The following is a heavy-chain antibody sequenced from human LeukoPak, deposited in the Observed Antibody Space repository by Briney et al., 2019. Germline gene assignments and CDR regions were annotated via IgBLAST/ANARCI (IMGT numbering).Heavy chain of an antibody. Sequence: SETLSLTCTVSGGSLSSGDYYWSWIRQPPGKGLECIGYIYYSGSTYYNPSLKSRVTISVDTSKNQFSLKLSSVTAADTAVYYCARGGAVLRFLEWSLEHFGYWGQGTLVTVSS. J-gene: IGHJ4*02. CDR2: IYYSGST. CDR1: GGSLSSGDYY. D-gene: IGHD3-3*01. V-gene: IGHV4-30-4*08. CDR3: ARGGAVLRFLEWSLEHFGY.